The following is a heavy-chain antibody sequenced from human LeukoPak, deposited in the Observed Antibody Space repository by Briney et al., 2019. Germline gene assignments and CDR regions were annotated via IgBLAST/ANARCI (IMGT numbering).Heavy chain of an antibody. CDR2: IKSKVEGGTT. CDR1: GFTFSNAW. D-gene: IGHD3-3*01. CDR3: TTAFFEGNY. J-gene: IGHJ4*02. V-gene: IGHV3-15*07. Sequence: GVSLRLSCAASGFTFSNAWMNWVRQAPGKGLEWVGRIKSKVEGGTTDYAAPVKGRFTISRDDSKNTLYLQMNSLKTEDTAVYYCTTAFFEGNYWGQGTLVTVSS.